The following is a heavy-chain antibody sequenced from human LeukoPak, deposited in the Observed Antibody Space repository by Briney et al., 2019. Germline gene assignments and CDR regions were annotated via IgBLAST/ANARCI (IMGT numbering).Heavy chain of an antibody. Sequence: SETLSLTCTVSGGSISSYYWGWIRQPPGKGLEWIGSIYHSGSTYYNPSLKSRVTISVDTSKNQFSLKLSSVTAADTAVYYCARVITIFGVVINYYYYYMDVWGKGTTVTVSS. V-gene: IGHV4-38-2*02. J-gene: IGHJ6*03. CDR2: IYHSGST. CDR3: ARVITIFGVVINYYYYYMDV. D-gene: IGHD3-3*01. CDR1: GGSISSYY.